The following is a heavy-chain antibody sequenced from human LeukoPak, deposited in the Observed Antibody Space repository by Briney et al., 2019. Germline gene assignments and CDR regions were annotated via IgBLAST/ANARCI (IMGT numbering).Heavy chain of an antibody. CDR3: AKQMAVDYFDY. CDR2: ISYDGKNE. CDR1: GFTFSSYG. D-gene: IGHD5-24*01. Sequence: GGSLRLSCAASGFTFSSYGMHWVRQAPGKGLEWVAVISYDGKNEYYTDSVKGRFTISRDNGKNTVYLQMNSLRAEDTAVYYCAKQMAVDYFDYWGQGTLVTVSS. V-gene: IGHV3-30*18. J-gene: IGHJ4*02.